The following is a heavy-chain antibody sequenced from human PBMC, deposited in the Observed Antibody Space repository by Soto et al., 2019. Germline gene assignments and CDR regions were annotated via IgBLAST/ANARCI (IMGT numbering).Heavy chain of an antibody. CDR3: AREAGYPKYCSSTSCHSFDP. Sequence: EASVKVSCKASGYTFTGYYMHWVRQAPGQGLEWMGWINPNSGGTNYAQKFQGRVTMTRDTSISTAYMELSRLRSDDTAVYYCAREAGYPKYCSSTSCHSFDPWGQGTLVTVS. J-gene: IGHJ5*02. V-gene: IGHV1-2*02. CDR2: INPNSGGT. CDR1: GYTFTGYY. D-gene: IGHD2-2*01.